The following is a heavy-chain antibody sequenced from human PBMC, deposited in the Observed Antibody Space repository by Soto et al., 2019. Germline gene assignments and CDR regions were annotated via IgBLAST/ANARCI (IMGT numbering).Heavy chain of an antibody. CDR3: TKRDCINPACQFGAPAIDS. CDR2: ISSSGSTI. D-gene: IGHD2-8*01. J-gene: IGHJ4*02. CDR1: GFTFSDYY. Sequence: PGGSLRLSCAASGFTFSDYYMSWIRQAPGKGLEWVSYISSSGSTIYYADSVKGRLTISRDNAKNSLYLQMNSLRAEDTAVYFCTKRDCINPACQFGAPAIDSWGQGTLVTVFS. V-gene: IGHV3-11*01.